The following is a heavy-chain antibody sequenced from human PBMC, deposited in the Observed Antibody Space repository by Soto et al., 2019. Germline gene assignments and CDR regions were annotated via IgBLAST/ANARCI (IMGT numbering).Heavy chain of an antibody. Sequence: EVQLVESGGGLVKPGGSLRLSCAASGFTFSTYNMNWVRQAPGKGLEWVSSITRSSSNIYYADSVKGRFTISRDNAKNSLYLQMNSLRAEDTAVYYCGLYDALFFDSRGQGTLVTVSS. CDR1: GFTFSTYN. J-gene: IGHJ4*02. CDR3: GLYDALFFDS. V-gene: IGHV3-21*01. D-gene: IGHD2-8*01. CDR2: ITRSSSNI.